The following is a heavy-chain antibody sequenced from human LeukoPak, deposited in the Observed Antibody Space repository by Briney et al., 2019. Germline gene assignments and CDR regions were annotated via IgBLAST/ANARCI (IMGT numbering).Heavy chain of an antibody. V-gene: IGHV3-21*01. CDR3: ARALTSSWSIDY. CDR2: ISSSSSYI. J-gene: IGHJ4*02. CDR1: GFTFSSYR. D-gene: IGHD6-13*01. Sequence: GGSLRLSCAASGFTFSSYRMTWVRQAPVKGLEWVSSISSSSSYIYYADSVKGRFTISRDNAKNSLYLQMNSLRAEDTAVYYCARALTSSWSIDYWGQGTLVTVSS.